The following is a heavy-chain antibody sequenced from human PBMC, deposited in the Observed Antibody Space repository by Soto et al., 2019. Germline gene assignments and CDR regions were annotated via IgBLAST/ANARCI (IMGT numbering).Heavy chain of an antibody. J-gene: IGHJ3*02. D-gene: IGHD3-10*01. CDR1: GYTFTSYY. Sequence: QVQLVQSGAEVKKPGASVKVSCKASGYTFTSYYMHWVRQAPGQGLEWMGIINPSGGSTSYAQKFQGRVNMTRDTSTSTVYMELSSLRSEDTAVYYCARGGDITAYGSGSRPLFDAFDIWGQGTMVTVSS. V-gene: IGHV1-46*01. CDR2: INPSGGST. CDR3: ARGGDITAYGSGSRPLFDAFDI.